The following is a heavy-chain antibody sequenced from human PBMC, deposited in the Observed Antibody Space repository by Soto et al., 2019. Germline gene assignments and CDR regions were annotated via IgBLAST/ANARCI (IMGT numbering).Heavy chain of an antibody. CDR2: ISGSGGST. D-gene: IGHD6-13*01. CDR3: ARSGSSSWYGGFDY. V-gene: IGHV3-23*01. CDR1: GFTFSSYA. Sequence: SLRLTCAAYGFTFSSYAMIWVRQAPGKRLEWVSAISGSGGSTYYADSVKGRFTISRDNSKNTLYLQMNSLRAEDTAVYYCARSGSSSWYGGFDYWGQGTLVTVSS. J-gene: IGHJ4*02.